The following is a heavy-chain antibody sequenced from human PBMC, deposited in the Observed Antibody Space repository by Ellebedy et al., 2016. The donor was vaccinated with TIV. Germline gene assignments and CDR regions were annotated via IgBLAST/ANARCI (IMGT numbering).Heavy chain of an antibody. CDR2: INHSGST. CDR3: VVAAAGTRTPY. J-gene: IGHJ4*02. CDR1: GGSFSGYY. Sequence: SETLSLTCAVYGGSFSGYYWSWIRQPPGKGLEWIGEINHSGSTNYNPSLKSRVTISVDTSKNQFSLKLSSVTAADTAVYYCVVAAAGTRTPYWGQGTLVTVSS. V-gene: IGHV4-34*01. D-gene: IGHD6-13*01.